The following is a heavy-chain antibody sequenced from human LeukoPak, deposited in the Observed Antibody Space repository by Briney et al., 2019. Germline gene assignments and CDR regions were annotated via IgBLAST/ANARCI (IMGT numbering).Heavy chain of an antibody. J-gene: IGHJ3*02. CDR3: AREDRDCSGTSCYDVFDI. CDR2: IYHSGST. CDR1: GGSISSSNW. V-gene: IGHV4-4*02. D-gene: IGHD2-2*01. Sequence: PSETLSLTCAVSGGSISSSNWWSWVRQPPGKGLEWIGEIYHSGSTNYNPSLKSRVTISVDKSKNQFSLKLSSVTAADTAVYYCAREDRDCSGTSCYDVFDIWGQGTMVTVSS.